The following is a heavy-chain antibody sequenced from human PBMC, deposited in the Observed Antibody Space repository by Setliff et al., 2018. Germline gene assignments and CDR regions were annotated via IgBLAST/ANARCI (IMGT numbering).Heavy chain of an antibody. D-gene: IGHD3-3*01. CDR3: ARGYYNFLSGYYTPYYFDY. CDR2: IYYSGNT. CDR1: GGSIRNYY. Sequence: PSETLSLTCTVSGGSIRNYYWSWIRQPPGKGQEWIGYIYYSGNTNYNPSLKSRVTISVDTSKNQFSLKLSSVTAADTAVYFCARGYYNFLSGYYTPYYFDYWGQGTLVTVSS. J-gene: IGHJ4*02. V-gene: IGHV4-59*01.